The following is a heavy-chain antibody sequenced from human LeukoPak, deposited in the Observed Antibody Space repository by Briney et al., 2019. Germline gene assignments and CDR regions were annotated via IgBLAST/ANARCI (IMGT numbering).Heavy chain of an antibody. D-gene: IGHD6-13*01. CDR3: AREFGQQLDYYYYYMDV. J-gene: IGHJ6*03. Sequence: SETLSLTRAVYGGSFSGYYWSWIRQPPGKGLEWIGEINHSGSTNYNPSLKSRVIISVDTSKNQFSLKLSSVTAADTAVYYCAREFGQQLDYYYYYMDVWGKGTTVTISS. CDR2: INHSGST. V-gene: IGHV4-34*01. CDR1: GGSFSGYY.